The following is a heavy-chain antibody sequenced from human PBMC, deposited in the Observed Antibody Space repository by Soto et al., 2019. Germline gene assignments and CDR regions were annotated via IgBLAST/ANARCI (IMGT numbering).Heavy chain of an antibody. CDR1: GYTFISYA. J-gene: IGHJ4*02. CDR2: INAGNGNT. CDR3: ARELQGLYYFDY. V-gene: IGHV1-3*01. D-gene: IGHD2-15*01. Sequence: ASVKVSCKASGYTFISYAIHWVRQAPGQRLEWMGWINAGNGNTKYSQKFQGRVTITRDTSASTAYMELTSLGSEDTAVYYCARELQGLYYFDYWGQGTLVTSPQ.